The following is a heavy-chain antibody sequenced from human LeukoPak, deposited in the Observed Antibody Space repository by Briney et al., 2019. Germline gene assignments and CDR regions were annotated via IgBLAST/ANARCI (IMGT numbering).Heavy chain of an antibody. CDR2: ISSSGSTI. Sequence: GSLRLSCAASGFTFSSYEMNWVRQAPGKGLEWVSYISSSGSTIYYADSVKGRFTISRDNAKNSLYLQMNSLRAEDTAVYYCARDGRIPLARWEFRYYGMDVWGQGTTVTVSS. J-gene: IGHJ6*02. D-gene: IGHD3-10*01. V-gene: IGHV3-48*03. CDR1: GFTFSSYE. CDR3: ARDGRIPLARWEFRYYGMDV.